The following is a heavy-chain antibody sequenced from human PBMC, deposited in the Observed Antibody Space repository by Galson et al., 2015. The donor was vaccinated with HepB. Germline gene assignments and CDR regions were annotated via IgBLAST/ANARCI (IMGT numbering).Heavy chain of an antibody. CDR2: LYPSGTT. V-gene: IGHV3-66*02. CDR1: TFTVTTTY. D-gene: IGHD6-6*01. Sequence: SLRLSCAPSTFTVTTTYLSWFRRAPGKGLEWVSVLYPSGTTYYARSVEGRFTVSRDNSQNTLYLHMDSLRPEDTAVYHCARGPDLGSMTYYFDGWGQGTLLTVSS. CDR3: ARGPDLGSMTYYFDG. J-gene: IGHJ4*02.